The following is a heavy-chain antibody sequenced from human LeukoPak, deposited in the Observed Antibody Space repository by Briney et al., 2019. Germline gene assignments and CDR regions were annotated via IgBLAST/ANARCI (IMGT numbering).Heavy chain of an antibody. Sequence: GGSLRLSCAASGFTFSSYSMNWVRQAPGKGLEWVSSISSSSSYIYYADSVKGRFTISRDNAKNSLYLQMNSLRAEDTAVYYCAREPTYYYDSSGLYYFDYWGQGILVTVSS. J-gene: IGHJ4*02. CDR1: GFTFSSYS. CDR3: AREPTYYYDSSGLYYFDY. V-gene: IGHV3-21*01. CDR2: ISSSSSYI. D-gene: IGHD3-22*01.